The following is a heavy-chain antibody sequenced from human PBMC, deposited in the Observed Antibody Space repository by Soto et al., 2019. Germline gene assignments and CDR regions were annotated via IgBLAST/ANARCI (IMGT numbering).Heavy chain of an antibody. CDR3: ARRYGSCFDI. CDR2: IYYSGST. Sequence: QVQLQESGPGLVKPSETLSLTCTVSGGSISSYYWSWIRPPPGKGLEWIGYIYYSGSTNYNPSLKSRVTISVDTSKNQFSLKLSSVTAADTAVYYGARRYGSCFDIWGQGTMVTVSS. D-gene: IGHD3-10*01. V-gene: IGHV4-59*08. J-gene: IGHJ3*02. CDR1: GGSISSYY.